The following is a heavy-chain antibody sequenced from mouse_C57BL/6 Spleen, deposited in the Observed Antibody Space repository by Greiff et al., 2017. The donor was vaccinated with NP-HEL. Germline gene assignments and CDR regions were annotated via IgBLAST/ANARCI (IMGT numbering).Heavy chain of an antibody. CDR2: FYPGSGSI. CDR1: GYTFTEYT. J-gene: IGHJ4*01. V-gene: IGHV1-62-2*01. CDR3: ARHEVRKNAMDY. Sequence: VKLVESGAELVKPGASVKLSCKASGYTFTEYTIHWVKQRSGQGLEWIGWFYPGSGSIKYNEKFKDKATLTADKSSSTVYMELSRLTSEDSAVYFCARHEVRKNAMDYWGQGTSVTVSS.